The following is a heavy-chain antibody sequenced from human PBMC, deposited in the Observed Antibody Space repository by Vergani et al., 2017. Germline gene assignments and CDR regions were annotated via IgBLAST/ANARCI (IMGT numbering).Heavy chain of an antibody. CDR1: GGSISSHY. CDR3: ARLRSGTWADY. Sequence: QVQLQQWGAGLLKPSETLSLTCAVYGGSISSHYWSWIRQPPGKGLEWIGYIYYSGSTNYNPSLKSRVTISVDTSKNQFSLKLSSVTAADTAVYYCARLRSGTWADYWGQGTLVTVSS. D-gene: IGHD1-14*01. J-gene: IGHJ4*02. V-gene: IGHV4-59*11. CDR2: IYYSGST.